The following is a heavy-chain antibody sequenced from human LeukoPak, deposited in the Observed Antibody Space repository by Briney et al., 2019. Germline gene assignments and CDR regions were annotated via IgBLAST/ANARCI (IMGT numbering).Heavy chain of an antibody. CDR3: ASNTYYYDSSASAYAFDI. D-gene: IGHD3-22*01. CDR2: MNPSGGST. CDR1: GYTFTSYY. Sequence: ASVKVSCKASGYTFTSYYMHWVRQAPGQGLEWMGIMNPSGGSTSYAQKFQGRVTMTRDTSTSTAYMELSSLRSEDTAVYYCASNTYYYDSSASAYAFDIWGQGTMVTVSS. J-gene: IGHJ3*02. V-gene: IGHV1-46*01.